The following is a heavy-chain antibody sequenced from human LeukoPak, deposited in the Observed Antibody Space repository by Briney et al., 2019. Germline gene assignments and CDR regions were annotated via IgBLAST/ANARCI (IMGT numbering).Heavy chain of an antibody. J-gene: IGHJ3*02. V-gene: IGHV5-51*01. Sequence: GESLKIFCKGSGYSFTSYWIGWVRQMPGKGLEWMGIIYPGDSDTRYSPSFQGQVTISADKSISTAYLQWSSLKASDTAMYYCARHVTSSSWPPIFDAFDIWGQGTMVTVSS. CDR1: GYSFTSYW. CDR2: IYPGDSDT. CDR3: ARHVTSSSWPPIFDAFDI. D-gene: IGHD6-13*01.